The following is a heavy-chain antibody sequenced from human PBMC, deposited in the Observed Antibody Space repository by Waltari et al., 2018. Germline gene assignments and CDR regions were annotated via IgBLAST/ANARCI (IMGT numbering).Heavy chain of an antibody. Sequence: QVQLQESGPGLVKPSETLSLTCAVSGYSISSGYYWGWIRQPPGKGLEWIGGIYHSGSTYYNPSLKSRVTISVDTSKNQFSLKLSSVTAADTAVYYCARLVLVSGNARFDPWGQGTLVTVSS. CDR2: IYHSGST. CDR1: GYSISSGYY. V-gene: IGHV4-38-2*01. J-gene: IGHJ5*02. D-gene: IGHD3-10*01. CDR3: ARLVLVSGNARFDP.